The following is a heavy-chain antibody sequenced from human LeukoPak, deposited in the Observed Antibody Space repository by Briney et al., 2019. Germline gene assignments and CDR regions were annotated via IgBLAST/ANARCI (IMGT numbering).Heavy chain of an antibody. CDR2: IYPTGTT. Sequence: SETLSLTCTVSGASISSSYWSWIRQPAGKGLEWIGRIYPTGTTNYNPSLRSRVTISVDKSNNQFSLKLNSVTAADMAIYYCARDSPRDNIIYYYYMDVWGKGTTVTVSS. V-gene: IGHV4-4*07. D-gene: IGHD5-24*01. J-gene: IGHJ6*03. CDR1: GASISSSY. CDR3: ARDSPRDNIIYYYYMDV.